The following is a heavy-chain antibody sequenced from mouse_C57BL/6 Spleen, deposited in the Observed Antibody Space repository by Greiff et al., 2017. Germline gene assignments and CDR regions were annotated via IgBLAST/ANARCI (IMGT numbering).Heavy chain of an antibody. CDR2: INYDGSST. J-gene: IGHJ1*03. V-gene: IGHV5-16*01. Sequence: EVQRVESEGGLVQPGSSMKLSCTASGFTFSDYYMAWVRQVPEKGLEWVANINYDGSSTYYLDSLKSRFIISRDNAKTILYLQMSSLQSEYTATYFCARDHYYGSSYGCFDVWGKGTTLTVSS. D-gene: IGHD1-1*01. CDR1: GFTFSDYY. CDR3: ARDHYYGSSYGCFDV.